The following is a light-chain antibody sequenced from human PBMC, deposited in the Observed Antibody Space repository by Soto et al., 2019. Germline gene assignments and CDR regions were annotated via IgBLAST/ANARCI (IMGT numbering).Light chain of an antibody. J-gene: IGKJ5*01. CDR3: QQADSFPIT. CDR1: QTISSW. Sequence: DIQMTQSPSTLSGSVGDRVTITCRASQTISSWLAWYQQKPGKAPKLLIYKASTLKSGVPSRFSGSGSGTDFTLTISSLQPEDFATYYCQQADSFPITFCQGTRLEIK. V-gene: IGKV1-5*03. CDR2: KAS.